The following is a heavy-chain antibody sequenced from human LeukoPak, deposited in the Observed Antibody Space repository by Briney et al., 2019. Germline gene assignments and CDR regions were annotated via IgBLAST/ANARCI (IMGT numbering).Heavy chain of an antibody. CDR1: GFTFSDYY. CDR3: ARDLGYYYYYGMDV. CDR2: ISSSGSAI. J-gene: IGHJ6*02. V-gene: IGHV3-11*01. Sequence: GGSLRLSCAASGFTFSDYYMSWIRKAPGKGLEWVSYISSSGSAIYYADSVKGRFTISRDNAKNSLYLQMNSPRAEDTAVYYCARDLGYYYYYGMDVWGQGTTVTVSS.